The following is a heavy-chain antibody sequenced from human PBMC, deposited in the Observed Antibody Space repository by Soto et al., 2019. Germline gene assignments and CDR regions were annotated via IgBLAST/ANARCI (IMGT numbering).Heavy chain of an antibody. J-gene: IGHJ5*02. V-gene: IGHV3-23*01. CDR2: LIGGHYGT. CDR3: AKGKSTGDIDWLDP. CDR1: GFTLQNYA. Sequence: GGSLRLSCTASGFTLQNYAMAWVRQAPGKGLEWVSTLIGGHYGTAYSYSVKGRFTVSRDNSKNCLYLQMNSLGVEDTAMYFCAKGKSTGDIDWLDPWGRGRMVTVYS. D-gene: IGHD3-10*01.